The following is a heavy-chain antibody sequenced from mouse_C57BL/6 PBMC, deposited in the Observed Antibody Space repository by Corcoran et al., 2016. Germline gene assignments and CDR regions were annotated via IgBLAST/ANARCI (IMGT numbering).Heavy chain of an antibody. Sequence: EVQLQQSGPELVKPGASVKISCKASGYTFTDYYMNWVKQSHGKSLEWIGDINPNNGGTSYNQKFKGKATLTVDKSSSTAYMELRSLTSEDSAVYYCARRIGFYYYGSPYYFDYWGQGTTLTVSS. CDR2: INPNNGGT. CDR3: ARRIGFYYYGSPYYFDY. CDR1: GYTFTDYY. J-gene: IGHJ2*01. V-gene: IGHV1-26*01. D-gene: IGHD1-1*01.